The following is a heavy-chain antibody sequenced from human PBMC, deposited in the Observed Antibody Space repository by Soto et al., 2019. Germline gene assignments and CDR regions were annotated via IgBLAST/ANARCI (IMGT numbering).Heavy chain of an antibody. CDR3: AKVKYGSGSYPLGMDV. V-gene: IGHV3-23*01. CDR1: GFTFSSYA. J-gene: IGHJ6*02. Sequence: EVQLLESGGGLVQPGGSLRLSCAASGFTFSSYAMSWVRQAPGKGLEWVSAISGSGGSTYYADSVKGRFTISRDNSKNPRYLQMNSLRAEDTAGYYGAKVKYGSGSYPLGMDVWGQETTVTVSS. D-gene: IGHD3-10*01. CDR2: ISGSGGST.